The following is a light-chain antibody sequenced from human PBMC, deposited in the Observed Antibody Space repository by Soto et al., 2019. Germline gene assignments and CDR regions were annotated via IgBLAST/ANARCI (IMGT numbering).Light chain of an antibody. CDR1: QSLSRW. J-gene: IGKJ1*01. V-gene: IGKV1-5*01. CDR3: QQYNTYST. Sequence: DSQMIQSPPTLSASVGDSVTISCRASQSLSRWLAWYQQKPGKAPKLLIYDASNLESGVPSRFSGSGSGTEFTLTISSLQPDDFATYYCQQYNTYSTFGQGTKVEIK. CDR2: DAS.